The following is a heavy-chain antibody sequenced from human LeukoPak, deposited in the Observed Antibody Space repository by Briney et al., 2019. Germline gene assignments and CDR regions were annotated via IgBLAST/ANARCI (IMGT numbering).Heavy chain of an antibody. J-gene: IGHJ4*02. CDR1: GYTFSDYY. D-gene: IGHD5-18*01. CDR2: INPNNGAT. Sequence: ASVKVSCKTSGYTFSDYYMHWMRQAPGQGLEWMGWINPNNGATNYAQKFQGRVTMTGDTSISTAYMELSRLKSDDTSMYFCARGEYRYGHDNWGQGTLVTVSS. V-gene: IGHV1-2*02. CDR3: ARGEYRYGHDN.